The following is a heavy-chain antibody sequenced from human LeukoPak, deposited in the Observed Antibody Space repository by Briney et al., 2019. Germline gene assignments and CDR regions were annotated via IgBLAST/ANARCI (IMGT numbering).Heavy chain of an antibody. J-gene: IGHJ3*02. CDR2: INPSGGTT. Sequence: GAAVKVSCKASGYIFTSYWMHWVRQAPGQGLEWMGIINPSGGTTNYAHKLQGRVTMTRDMSTSTVYMELSSLRSEETAVYFCARGLSHIRTVTAGNTDPFGIWGQGTMVTVSS. V-gene: IGHV1-46*01. CDR3: ARGLSHIRTVTAGNTDPFGI. D-gene: IGHD4-17*01. CDR1: GYIFTSYW.